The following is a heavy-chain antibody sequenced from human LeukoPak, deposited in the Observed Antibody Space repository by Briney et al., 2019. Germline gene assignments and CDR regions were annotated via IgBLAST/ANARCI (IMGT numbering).Heavy chain of an antibody. CDR1: GASISTYY. V-gene: IGHV4-59*01. J-gene: IGHJ4*02. CDR2: IYYSGST. Sequence: SETLSLTCSVSGASISTYYWSWIRQAPGKGLEWIANIYYSGSTIDNPSLRSRVTISVDKSRNQFSLKLSSVTAADTAVYYCARDLRYFDYWGQGTLVTVSS. CDR3: ARDLRYFDY.